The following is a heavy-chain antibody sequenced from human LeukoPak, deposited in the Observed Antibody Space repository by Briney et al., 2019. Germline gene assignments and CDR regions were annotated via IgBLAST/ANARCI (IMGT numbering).Heavy chain of an antibody. J-gene: IGHJ6*03. CDR3: ARHTPLIAARYYCYYYMDV. V-gene: IGHV4-4*09. D-gene: IGHD6-6*01. CDR1: GGSISSYY. Sequence: SETLSLTCTVSGGSISSYYWSWIRQPPGKGLEWIGYIYTSGSTNYNPSLKSRVTISVDTSKNQFSLKLSSVTAADTAVYYCARHTPLIAARYYCYYYMDVWGKGTTVTVSS. CDR2: IYTSGST.